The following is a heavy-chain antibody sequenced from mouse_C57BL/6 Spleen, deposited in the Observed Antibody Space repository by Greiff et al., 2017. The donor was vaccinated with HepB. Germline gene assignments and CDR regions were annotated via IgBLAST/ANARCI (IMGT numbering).Heavy chain of an antibody. CDR1: GYSITSGYY. J-gene: IGHJ4*01. CDR3: ARAGGGDYYAMDY. Sequence: EVKLQESGPGLVKPSQSLSLTCSVTGYSITSGYYWNWIRQFPGNKLEWMGYISYDGSNNYNPSLKNRISITRDTSKNQFFLKLNSVTTEDTATYYCARAGGGDYYAMDYWGQGTSVTVSS. D-gene: IGHD2-13*01. CDR2: ISYDGSN. V-gene: IGHV3-6*01.